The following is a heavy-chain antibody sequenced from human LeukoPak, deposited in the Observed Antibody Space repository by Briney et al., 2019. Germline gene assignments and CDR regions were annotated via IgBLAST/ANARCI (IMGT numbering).Heavy chain of an antibody. Sequence: SETLSLTCTVSGGSIGSGSYCWSWIRQPAGKGLEWIGRIYTSGSTNYNPSLKGRVTISVDTSKSQFSLKLSSVTAADTAVYYCATSYCSSTSCYDSTFDYWGQGTLVTVSS. D-gene: IGHD2-2*01. J-gene: IGHJ4*02. V-gene: IGHV4-61*02. CDR1: GGSIGSGSYC. CDR2: IYTSGST. CDR3: ATSYCSSTSCYDSTFDY.